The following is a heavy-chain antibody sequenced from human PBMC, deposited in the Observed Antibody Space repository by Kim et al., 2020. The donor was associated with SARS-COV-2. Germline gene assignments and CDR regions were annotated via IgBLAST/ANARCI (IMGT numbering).Heavy chain of an antibody. D-gene: IGHD3-22*01. J-gene: IGHJ4*02. CDR1: GGSFSGYY. CDR2: INHSGST. V-gene: IGHV4-34*01. CDR3: ARGSSDSSGYYRGSDY. Sequence: SETLSLTCAVSGGSFSGYYWSWIRQPPGRGLEWIGEINHSGSTNYNPSLKSRVTISVDTSKSQFSLKLYFVTAADTAVYYCARGSSDSSGYYRGSDYWGQGTLVTVSS.